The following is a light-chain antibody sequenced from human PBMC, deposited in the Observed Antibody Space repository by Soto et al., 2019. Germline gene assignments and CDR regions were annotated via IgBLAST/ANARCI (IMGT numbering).Light chain of an antibody. Sequence: SVLTEPPSWKGSPGRMVSISCTGSSSNIGAGYDVHWYQQLPGTAPKLLIYGNSNRPSGVPDRFSGSKSGTSASLAITGLQAEDEADYYCQSYDSSLSGYVFGTGTKVTVL. V-gene: IGLV1-40*01. CDR3: QSYDSSLSGYV. CDR2: GNS. CDR1: SSNIGAGYD. J-gene: IGLJ1*01.